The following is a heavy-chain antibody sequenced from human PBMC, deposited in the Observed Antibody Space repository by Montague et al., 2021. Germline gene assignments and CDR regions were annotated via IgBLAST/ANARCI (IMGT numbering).Heavy chain of an antibody. D-gene: IGHD5-18*01. V-gene: IGHV3-74*01. Sequence: SLRLSCAASGFSFSSLWMHWVRQAPGKGLVWVSHITNDGSNTNYADSVKGRFTISRDNAKNTLYLQMNSLRDEDTAIYYCVRDRPTAWFDSWGQGTLVTVPP. CDR3: VRDRPTAWFDS. J-gene: IGHJ5*01. CDR1: GFSFSSLW. CDR2: ITNDGSNT.